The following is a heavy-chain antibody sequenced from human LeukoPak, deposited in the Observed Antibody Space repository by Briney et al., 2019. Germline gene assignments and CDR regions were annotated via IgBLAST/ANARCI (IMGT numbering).Heavy chain of an antibody. CDR3: ARDRESPAFDI. V-gene: IGHV3-53*01. D-gene: IGHD3-10*01. J-gene: IGHJ3*02. CDR2: IYSGGST. CDR1: GFTVSSNY. Sequence: PGGSLRLSCAASGFTVSSNYMSWVRQAPGKGLEWVSVIYSGGSTYYADSVKGRFTISRDNSKNTLYLQMNSLRAEDTAVYYCARDRESPAFDIWGQGPMVSVSS.